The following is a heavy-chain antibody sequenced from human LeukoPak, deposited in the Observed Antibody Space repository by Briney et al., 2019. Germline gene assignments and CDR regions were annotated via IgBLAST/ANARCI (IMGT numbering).Heavy chain of an antibody. Sequence: SQTLSLTCTVSGGSISSGDYYWSWIRQPPGKGLEWIGYIYYSGSTYYNPSLKSRVTISVDTSKNQFSLKLSSVTAADTAVYYCARGCSSTSRYYYYGMDVWGQGTTVTVSS. V-gene: IGHV4-30-4*01. D-gene: IGHD2-2*01. CDR3: ARGCSSTSRYYYYGMDV. CDR2: IYYSGST. CDR1: GGSISSGDYY. J-gene: IGHJ6*02.